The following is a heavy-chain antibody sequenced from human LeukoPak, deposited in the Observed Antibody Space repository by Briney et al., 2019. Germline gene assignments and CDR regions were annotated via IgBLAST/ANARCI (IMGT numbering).Heavy chain of an antibody. Sequence: PGGTLRLSCAASGFTFSTNWMTWLRQAPGKGLEGGANIKQDGREKYYVDSVKGRFTMARDNAKTSLELKMNSLNATDTAVYDCARGRIAVAGTYIPSNWGPQLYYMDVWGKGTTVTVSS. CDR1: GFTFSTNW. CDR3: ARGRIAVAGTYIPSNWGPQLYYMDV. J-gene: IGHJ6*03. V-gene: IGHV3-7*01. CDR2: IKQDGREK. D-gene: IGHD6-19*01.